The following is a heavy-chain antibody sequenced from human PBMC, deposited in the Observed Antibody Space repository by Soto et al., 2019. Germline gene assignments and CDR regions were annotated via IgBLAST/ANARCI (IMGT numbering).Heavy chain of an antibody. J-gene: IGHJ6*02. CDR2: IYWNDDK. CDR1: GFSLSTSGVG. V-gene: IGHV2-5*01. D-gene: IGHD6-6*01. Sequence: SGPTLVKPTQTLTLTCTFSGFSLSTSGVGVGWIRQPPGKALEWLALIYWNDDKRYSPSLKSRLTITKDTSKNQVVLTMTNIDPVDTATYYCAHSLEYSSSSGSYYYYYGMDVWGQGTTVTVSS. CDR3: AHSLEYSSSSGSYYYYYGMDV.